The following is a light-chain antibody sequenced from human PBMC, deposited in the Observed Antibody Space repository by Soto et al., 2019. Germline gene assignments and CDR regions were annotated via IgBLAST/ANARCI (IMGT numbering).Light chain of an antibody. CDR3: QHRSNWPLT. V-gene: IGKV3-11*01. Sequence: EIVLTQSPATLSLSPGERATLSCRASQSVSSSLSWYQQKPGQAPRLLIYDASTRATGIPSRFSVSGSGTNFTLTISSLDPEDFAVYYCQHRSNWPLTFGGGPKVETK. J-gene: IGKJ4*01. CDR1: QSVSSS. CDR2: DAS.